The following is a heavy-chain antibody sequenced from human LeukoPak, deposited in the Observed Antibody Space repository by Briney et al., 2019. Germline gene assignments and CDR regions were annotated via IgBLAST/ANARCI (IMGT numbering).Heavy chain of an antibody. V-gene: IGHV4-59*01. D-gene: IGHD5-24*01. CDR1: GGSISSYY. Sequence: SETLSLTCTVSGGSISSYYWSWIRQPPAKGLEGIGCIYYSGSTNYNPSLKSRVTISVVTSKNQFSLKLSSVAAADTAVYYCARDLMATITAFDIWGQGTMVTVSS. J-gene: IGHJ3*02. CDR2: IYYSGST. CDR3: ARDLMATITAFDI.